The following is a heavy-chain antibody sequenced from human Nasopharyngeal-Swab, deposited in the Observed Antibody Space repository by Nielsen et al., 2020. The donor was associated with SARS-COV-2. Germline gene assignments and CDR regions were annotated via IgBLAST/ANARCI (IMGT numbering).Heavy chain of an antibody. J-gene: IGHJ4*02. Sequence: SETLSLTCGVSGVSIDSGAYYWTWIRQPPGKGLEWIGSIYSTGSVHYNPSLKGRASISVDTSKNQFSLTVISVTAADTALFYCARAMTGVTTGDYLDHWGQGTLVTVSS. V-gene: IGHV4-39*01. CDR2: IYSTGSV. CDR3: ARAMTGVTTGDYLDH. D-gene: IGHD4-17*01. CDR1: GVSIDSGAYY.